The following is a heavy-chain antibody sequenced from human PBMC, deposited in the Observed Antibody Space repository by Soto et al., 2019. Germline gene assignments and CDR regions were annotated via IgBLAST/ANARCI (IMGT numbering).Heavy chain of an antibody. J-gene: IGHJ6*02. CDR3: ARGWGSSSSQYYYYYGMDV. CDR2: IIPIFGTA. D-gene: IGHD6-13*01. CDR1: GGTFSSYA. V-gene: IGHV1-69*13. Sequence: SVKVSYKASGGTFSSYAISWVRQAPGQGLEWMGGIIPIFGTANYAQKFQGRVTITADESTSTAYMELSSLRSEDTAVYYRARGWGSSSSQYYYYYGMDVWGQGTTVTVSS.